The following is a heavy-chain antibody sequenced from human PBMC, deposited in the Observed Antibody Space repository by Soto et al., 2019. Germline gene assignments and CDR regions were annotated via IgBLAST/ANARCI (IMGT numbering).Heavy chain of an antibody. Sequence: GGSLRLSCAASGLTFSDYYMSWIRQAPGKGLEWVSYISSSGSTIYYADSVKGRFTISRDNAKNSLYLQTNSLRAEDTAVYYCARARRGVGVLYGMDVWGQGTTVTVSS. CDR2: ISSSGSTI. D-gene: IGHD1-26*01. CDR3: ARARRGVGVLYGMDV. CDR1: GLTFSDYY. J-gene: IGHJ6*02. V-gene: IGHV3-11*01.